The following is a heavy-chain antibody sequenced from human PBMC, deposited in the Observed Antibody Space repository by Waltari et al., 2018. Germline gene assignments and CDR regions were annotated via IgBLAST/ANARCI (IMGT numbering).Heavy chain of an antibody. J-gene: IGHJ4*02. Sequence: QVQLVQSGAEVKKPGASVKVSCKASGYTFTDYYLNWVRQAPGQGLEWMGWINPNTGGTSYAQKLQGRVTMTRDTSISTSYMDLSRLGSDDTAVYYCATGLKIGGYTYGYIYWGQGTVVIVSS. CDR1: GYTFTDYY. D-gene: IGHD5-18*01. CDR3: ATGLKIGGYTYGYIY. CDR2: INPNTGGT. V-gene: IGHV1-2*02.